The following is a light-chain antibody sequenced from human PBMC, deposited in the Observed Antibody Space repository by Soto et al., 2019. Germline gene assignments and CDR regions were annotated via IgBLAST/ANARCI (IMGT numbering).Light chain of an antibody. CDR1: HSVSRTY. CDR2: GAS. Sequence: VLTQSPGTLSLSPGERATLSCRASHSVSRTYLAWYQQKPGQAPRLLIYGASDRATGTPDRFSGSGSGTDFTLTISSLQAEDVAVYYCQQYYSTPQTFGQGTKVDIK. J-gene: IGKJ1*01. V-gene: IGKV3-20*01. CDR3: QQYYSTPQT.